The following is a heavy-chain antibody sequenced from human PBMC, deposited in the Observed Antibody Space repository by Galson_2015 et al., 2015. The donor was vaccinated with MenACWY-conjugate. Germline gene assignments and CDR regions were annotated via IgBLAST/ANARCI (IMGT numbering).Heavy chain of an antibody. J-gene: IGHJ6*02. CDR1: GFTVSSYA. CDR3: AKDIRGRQDLHYYGMDV. V-gene: IGHV3-23*01. D-gene: IGHD3-3*02. CDR2: ISGSGRST. Sequence: SLRLSCAASGFTVSSYAMSWVRQAPGKGLEWVSTISGSGRSTYFADSVKGRFTISRDNSKNTLYLQMNSLRAEDTAVYYCAKDIRGRQDLHYYGMDVWGQGTTVTVSS.